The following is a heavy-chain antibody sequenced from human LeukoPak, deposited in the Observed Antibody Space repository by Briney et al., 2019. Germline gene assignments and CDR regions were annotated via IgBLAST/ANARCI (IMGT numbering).Heavy chain of an antibody. CDR1: GYTFTGYY. Sequence: ASVKVSCKASGYTFTGYYMHWVRQAPGQGLEWMGWINPNSGGTNYAQKFQGRVTMTRDTSIGTAYMELSRLRSDDTAVYYCATMDHYDSSGQDYWGQGTLVTVSS. D-gene: IGHD3-22*01. V-gene: IGHV1-2*02. CDR3: ATMDHYDSSGQDY. CDR2: INPNSGGT. J-gene: IGHJ4*02.